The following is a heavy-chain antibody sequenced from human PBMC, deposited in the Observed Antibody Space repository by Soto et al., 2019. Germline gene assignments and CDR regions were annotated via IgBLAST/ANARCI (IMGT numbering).Heavy chain of an antibody. J-gene: IGHJ3*02. Sequence: QVQLVESGGGLVKPGGSLRLSCAASGFTFSDYYMSWIRQAPGKGLEWVSYISSSGSTIYYAGSVKGRFTISRDNAKSSRDLQMSSRSAEDTAVYYCASVEAPDCDGWSGKNQGACDIWGQGTMVNVSS. V-gene: IGHV3-11*01. CDR3: ASVEAPDCDGWSGKNQGACDI. CDR2: ISSSGSTI. D-gene: IGHD3-3*01. CDR1: GFTFSDYY.